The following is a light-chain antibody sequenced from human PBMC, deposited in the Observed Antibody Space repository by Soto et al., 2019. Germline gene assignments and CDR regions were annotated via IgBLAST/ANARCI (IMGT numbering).Light chain of an antibody. CDR3: QQYNNWPYT. CDR1: QSVSSN. CDR2: GAS. J-gene: IGKJ2*01. V-gene: IGKV3-15*01. Sequence: IVMTQSPGTLAVSPGERANLSCRASQSVSSNLAWYQQKPGQAHRLLIYGASTRATGIPARLSGSGSGTEFTLTISSLQSEDFAVYYCQQYNNWPYTFGQGTKLEIK.